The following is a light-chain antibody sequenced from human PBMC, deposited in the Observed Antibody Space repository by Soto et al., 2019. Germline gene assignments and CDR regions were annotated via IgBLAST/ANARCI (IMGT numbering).Light chain of an antibody. V-gene: IGKV3-15*01. CDR1: QSVSSN. Sequence: TKSPATLSVSPGESATLSWRASQSVSSNLAWYQQKPGQAPRLLIYGASTRATGIPARFSGSGSGTEFTLTIGSLQSEDFAIYYCQQYENWPRTFGQGTKVDIK. CDR3: QQYENWPRT. J-gene: IGKJ1*01. CDR2: GAS.